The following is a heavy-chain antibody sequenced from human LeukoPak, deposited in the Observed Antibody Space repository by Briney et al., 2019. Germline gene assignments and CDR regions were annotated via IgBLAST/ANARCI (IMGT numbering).Heavy chain of an antibody. CDR3: AKDLPPSPYDFWSGYAGPFDY. CDR2: ISGSGGST. J-gene: IGHJ4*02. CDR1: GFTFSSYA. V-gene: IGHV3-23*01. Sequence: PGGSLRLSCAASGFTFSSYAMSWVRQAPGKGLEWVSAISGSGGSTYYADSVKGRFTISRDNSKNTLYLQMNSLRAEDTAVYYCAKDLPPSPYDFWSGYAGPFDYWGQGTLVTVSS. D-gene: IGHD3-3*01.